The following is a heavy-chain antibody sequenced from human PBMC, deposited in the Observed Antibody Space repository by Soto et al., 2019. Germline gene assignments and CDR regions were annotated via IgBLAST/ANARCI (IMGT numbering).Heavy chain of an antibody. D-gene: IGHD1-20*01. CDR2: IYPGDSDT. Sequence: GESLKISCKGSGYIFTRYWIGWVRQMPGKGLEWMGIIYPGDSDTRYSPSFQGQVTISANKSISTAYLQWSSLKASDTAMYYCMRRSLGRYINYWGKRTLVTGSS. CDR3: MRRSLGRYINY. CDR1: GYIFTRYW. J-gene: IGHJ4*02. V-gene: IGHV5-51*01.